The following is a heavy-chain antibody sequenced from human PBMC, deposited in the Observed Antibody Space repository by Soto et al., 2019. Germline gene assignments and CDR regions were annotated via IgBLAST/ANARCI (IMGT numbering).Heavy chain of an antibody. Sequence: LRLSCVASGFSFSNYNMNWVRQAPGKGLEWVSYITDSSDTVHYADSVRGRFTISRDNAESSLYLQMNSLRDEDTAVYFCARDFGHGYYLDYWGRGTLVTVSS. CDR2: ITDSSDTV. J-gene: IGHJ4*02. CDR3: ARDFGHGYYLDY. V-gene: IGHV3-48*02. D-gene: IGHD3-3*01. CDR1: GFSFSNYN.